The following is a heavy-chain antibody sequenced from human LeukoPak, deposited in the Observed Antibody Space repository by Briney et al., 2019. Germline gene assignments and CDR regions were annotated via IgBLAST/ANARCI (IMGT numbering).Heavy chain of an antibody. J-gene: IGHJ4*02. V-gene: IGHV1-69*13. Sequence: GASVKVSCKASGGTFSSYAISWVRQAPGQGLEWMGGIIPIFGTANYAQKFQGRVTITADESTSTAYMELSSLRSEDTAVYYCARDRGSSYYYDSSGDWALPFDYRGQGTLVTVSS. CDR1: GGTFSSYA. D-gene: IGHD3-22*01. CDR2: IIPIFGTA. CDR3: ARDRGSSYYYDSSGDWALPFDY.